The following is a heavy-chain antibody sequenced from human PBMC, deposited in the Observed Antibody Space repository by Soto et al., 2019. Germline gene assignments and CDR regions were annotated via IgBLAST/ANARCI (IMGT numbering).Heavy chain of an antibody. D-gene: IGHD3-3*01. J-gene: IGHJ6*02. Sequence: GGSLRLSCAASGFTFSSYAMSWVRQAPGKGLEWVSYISSSSSTIYYADSVKGRFTISRDNAKNSLYLQMNSLRDEDTAVYYCATFITIFGNGMDVWGQGTTVTVSS. CDR3: ATFITIFGNGMDV. CDR2: ISSSSSTI. CDR1: GFTFSSYA. V-gene: IGHV3-48*02.